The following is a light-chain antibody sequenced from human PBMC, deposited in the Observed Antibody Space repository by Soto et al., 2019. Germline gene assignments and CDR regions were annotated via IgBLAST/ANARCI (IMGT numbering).Light chain of an antibody. CDR3: QHYKMYSPWT. V-gene: IGKV1-39*01. CDR1: QSISSY. CDR2: AAS. Sequence: DIQMTQSPSSLSASVGARVTITCRASQSISSYLNWYQKKPGKAPKLLXYAASSLQSGVPSRFSGSGSGTELTLTISSLQPDDFATYYCQHYKMYSPWTFGQGTKVDIK. J-gene: IGKJ1*01.